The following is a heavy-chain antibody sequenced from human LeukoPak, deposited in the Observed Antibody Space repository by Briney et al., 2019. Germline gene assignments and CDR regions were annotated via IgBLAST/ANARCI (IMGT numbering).Heavy chain of an antibody. CDR2: ISYDGSNK. V-gene: IGHV3-30*03. J-gene: IGHJ3*02. CDR1: GFIFSNYG. CDR3: ARDPPNSGWAKDI. Sequence: GGSLRLSCAASGFIFSNYGMLWVRQTPGKGLEWVAVISYDGSNKYYADSVKGRFTISRDNSKNTLYLQMNSLRAEDTAVYYCARDPPNSGWAKDIWGQGTMVTVSS. D-gene: IGHD5-12*01.